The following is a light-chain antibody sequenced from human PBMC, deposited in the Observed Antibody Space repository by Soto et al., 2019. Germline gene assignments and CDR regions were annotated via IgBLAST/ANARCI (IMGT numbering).Light chain of an antibody. V-gene: IGKV3-15*01. Sequence: IVVTQCASTLTVSPGDRATPSCSVGQPPNNNVAWYQHKPGQAPRLLIYGTSTRATGISARFSGGGSGTEFTLTISRVEPETFAVYFRQQYGTPRSVTVGQGTRLEIK. CDR1: QPPNNN. CDR3: QQYGTPRSVT. J-gene: IGKJ5*01. CDR2: GTS.